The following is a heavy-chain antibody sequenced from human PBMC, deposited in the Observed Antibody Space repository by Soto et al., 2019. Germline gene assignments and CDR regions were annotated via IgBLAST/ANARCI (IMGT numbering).Heavy chain of an antibody. CDR2: ISAYNGNT. CDR1: GYTFTSYG. J-gene: IGHJ6*02. V-gene: IGHV1-18*01. CDR3: ARDAAPYSSSWYAPINYYYYGMDV. Sequence: ASVKVSCKASGYTFTSYGISCVRQAPGQGLEWMGWISAYNGNTNYAQKLQGRVTMTTDTSTSTAYMELRSLRSDDTAVYYCARDAAPYSSSWYAPINYYYYGMDVWGQGTTVTVSS. D-gene: IGHD6-13*01.